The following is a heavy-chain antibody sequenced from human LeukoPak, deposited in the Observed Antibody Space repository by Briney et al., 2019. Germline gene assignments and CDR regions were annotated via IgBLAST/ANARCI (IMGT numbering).Heavy chain of an antibody. CDR2: IKSKTDGGTT. CDR1: GFTFSNAW. V-gene: IGHV3-15*01. Sequence: GGSLRLSCAASGFTFSNAWMSWVRQAPGKGLEWVGRIKSKTDGGTTDYAAPVKGRFTISRDDSKNTLYLQMNSLKTEDTAVYYCTSEPYDYVWGSYRYRVDYWGQGTLVTVSS. J-gene: IGHJ4*02. CDR3: TSEPYDYVWGSYRYRVDY. D-gene: IGHD3-16*02.